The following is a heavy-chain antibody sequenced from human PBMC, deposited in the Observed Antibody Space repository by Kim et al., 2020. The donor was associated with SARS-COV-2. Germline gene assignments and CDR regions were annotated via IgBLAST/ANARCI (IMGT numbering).Heavy chain of an antibody. V-gene: IGHV3-21*01. D-gene: IGHD2-15*01. CDR2: ISSSSSYI. J-gene: IGHJ4*02. CDR3: ASPTAVGGSGGSCYLGY. CDR1: GFTFSSYS. Sequence: GGSLRLSCAASGFTFSSYSMNWVRQAPGKGLEWVSSISSSSSYIYYADSVKGRFTISRDNAKNSLYLQMNSLRAEDTAVYYCASPTAVGGSGGSCYLGYWGQGALVTVSS.